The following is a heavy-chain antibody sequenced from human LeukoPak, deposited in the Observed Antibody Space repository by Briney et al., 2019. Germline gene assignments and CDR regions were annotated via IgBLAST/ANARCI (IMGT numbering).Heavy chain of an antibody. J-gene: IGHJ4*02. V-gene: IGHV3-53*01. CDR2: IYSGGST. Sequence: GGSLRLSCAASGFTVSSKYMSWVRQAPGKGLEWVSVIYSGGSTYYADSVKGRFTISRDNSKSTLYVQMNSLRAEDTAVYYCAKSTSFYLDSWGQGTLVTVSS. CDR3: AKSTSFYLDS. CDR1: GFTVSSKY.